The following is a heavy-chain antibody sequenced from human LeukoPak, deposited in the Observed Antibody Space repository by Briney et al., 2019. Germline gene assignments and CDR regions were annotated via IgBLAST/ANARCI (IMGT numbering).Heavy chain of an antibody. CDR3: ASYDNWNYQPSYYYYGMDV. CDR1: GGTFSSYA. Sequence: SVKVSCKASGGTFSSYAIGWVRQAPGQGLEWMGRIIPIFGIANYAQKFQGRVTITADKSTSTAYMELSSLRSEDTAVYYCASYDNWNYQPSYYYYGMDVWGQGTTVTVSS. CDR2: IIPIFGIA. D-gene: IGHD1-7*01. J-gene: IGHJ6*02. V-gene: IGHV1-69*04.